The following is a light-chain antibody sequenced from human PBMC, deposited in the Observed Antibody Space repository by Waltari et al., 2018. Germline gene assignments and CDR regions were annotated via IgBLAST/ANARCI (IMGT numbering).Light chain of an antibody. V-gene: IGLV2-14*03. CDR2: DVS. Sequence: QSALTQPASVSGSPGQSITISCTGTSSDVGTYNYVSWYKHPPCKAPKLKNYDVSRRPSAVSGRFSGSKSGNTASLTISGLQGEDEADYYCSSYTGSSTYVVFGGGTKLTVL. CDR1: SSDVGTYNY. CDR3: SSYTGSSTYVV. J-gene: IGLJ2*01.